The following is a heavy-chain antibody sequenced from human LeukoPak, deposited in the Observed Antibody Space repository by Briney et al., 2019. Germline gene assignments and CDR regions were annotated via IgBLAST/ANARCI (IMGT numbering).Heavy chain of an antibody. CDR2: ISWNSGSI. J-gene: IGHJ3*02. Sequence: PGGSLRLSCAASGFTFDDYAMHWVRHAPGKGLEWVSSISWNSGSIGYADSVKGRFTISRDNAKNSLYLQMNSLRAEDTALYYCAKAYYDILTGYHDAFDIWGQGTMVTVSS. CDR3: AKAYYDILTGYHDAFDI. D-gene: IGHD3-9*01. V-gene: IGHV3-9*01. CDR1: GFTFDDYA.